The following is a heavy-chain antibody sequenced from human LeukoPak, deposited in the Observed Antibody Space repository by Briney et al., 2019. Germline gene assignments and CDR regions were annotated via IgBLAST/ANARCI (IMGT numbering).Heavy chain of an antibody. CDR1: GGSISSSRYY. D-gene: IGHD6-13*01. V-gene: IGHV4-39*01. CDR3: ARLSAAGNAFDI. Sequence: SETLSLTCTVSGGSISSSRYYWGWIRQPPGKGLEWIGSIYYSGSTYYNPSLKSRVTISVDTSKNQFSLKLSSVTAADTAVYYCARLSAAGNAFDIWGQGTMVTVSS. CDR2: IYYSGST. J-gene: IGHJ3*02.